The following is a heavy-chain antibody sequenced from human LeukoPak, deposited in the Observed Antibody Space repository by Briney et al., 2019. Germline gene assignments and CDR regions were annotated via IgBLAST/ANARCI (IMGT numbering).Heavy chain of an antibody. Sequence: GASVKVSCKASGYTFTSCYMHWVRQAPGQGLEWMGIINPSGGSTSYAQKFQGRVTMTRDMSTSTVYMELSSLRSEDTAVYYCARDSEVKRPGGQPHNWFDPWGQGTLVTVSS. D-gene: IGHD1-14*01. CDR1: GYTFTSCY. CDR2: INPSGGST. J-gene: IGHJ5*02. CDR3: ARDSEVKRPGGQPHNWFDP. V-gene: IGHV1-46*01.